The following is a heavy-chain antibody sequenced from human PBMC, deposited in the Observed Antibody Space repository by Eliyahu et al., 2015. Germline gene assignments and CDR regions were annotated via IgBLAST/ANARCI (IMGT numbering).Heavy chain of an antibody. Sequence: QVQLVQSGAEVKKPGASVKVSCXASXYTFTGYXMHWVRQAPGQGLEWMGRINPNSGGTNYAQKFQGRVTMTRDTSISTAYMELSRLRSDDTAVYYCASSMYSSGSYYYGMDVWGQGTTVTVSS. CDR1: XYTFTGYX. CDR2: INPNSGGT. J-gene: IGHJ6*02. V-gene: IGHV1-2*06. CDR3: ASSMYSSGSYYYGMDV. D-gene: IGHD6-19*01.